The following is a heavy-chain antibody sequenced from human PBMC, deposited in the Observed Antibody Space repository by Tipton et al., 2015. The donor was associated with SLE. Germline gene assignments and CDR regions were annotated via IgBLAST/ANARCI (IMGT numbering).Heavy chain of an antibody. CDR1: GYTFTSYA. CDR3: ARGARLDCSSTSCYLFDY. J-gene: IGHJ4*02. D-gene: IGHD2-2*01. CDR2: IIPIFGTA. V-gene: IGHV1-69*13. Sequence: QSGAEVKKPGASVKVSCKASGYTFTSYAISWVRQAPGQGLEWMGGIIPIFGTANYAQKFQGRVTITADESTSTAYMELSSLRSEDTAVYYCARGARLDCSSTSCYLFDYWGQGTLVTVSS.